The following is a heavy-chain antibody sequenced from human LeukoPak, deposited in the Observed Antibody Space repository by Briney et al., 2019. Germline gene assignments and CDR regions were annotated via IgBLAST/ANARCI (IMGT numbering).Heavy chain of an antibody. J-gene: IGHJ4*02. CDR1: GFTFSSYP. V-gene: IGHV3-23*01. Sequence: SGGSLRLSCAASGFTFSSYPMSWVRQAPGKGLEWVSFISPSGDRTSNADSVEGRFTISRDNTRNTLYLQMNSLRDEDTGVYYCAIMHGYYDGSGFWVQWGQGTLVTVSS. CDR3: AIMHGYYDGSGFWVQ. D-gene: IGHD3-22*01. CDR2: ISPSGDRT.